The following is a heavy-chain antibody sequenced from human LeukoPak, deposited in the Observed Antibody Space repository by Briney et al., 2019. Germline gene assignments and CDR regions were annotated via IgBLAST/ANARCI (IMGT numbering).Heavy chain of an antibody. D-gene: IGHD3-3*01. J-gene: IGHJ4*02. CDR1: GFTFSSYA. Sequence: GGSLRLSCAASGFTFSSYAMSWVRQAPGKGLEWVSAISGSGGSTYYADSVKGRFTISRDNSKNTLYLQMNSLRAEDTAVYYCAKEDTYDFWSGYYHLDYWDQGTLVTVSS. CDR2: ISGSGGST. V-gene: IGHV3-23*01. CDR3: AKEDTYDFWSGYYHLDY.